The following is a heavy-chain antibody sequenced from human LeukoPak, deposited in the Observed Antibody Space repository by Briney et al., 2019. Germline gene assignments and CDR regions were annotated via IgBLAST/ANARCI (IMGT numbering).Heavy chain of an antibody. Sequence: SVRVSCKASGGTFSSYAISWVRQAPGQGLEWMGGIIPIFGTANYAQKFQGRVTITADESTSTAYVELSSLRSEDTAVYYCARKEGDSSGYLDYWGQGTLVTVSS. V-gene: IGHV1-69*13. J-gene: IGHJ4*02. CDR1: GGTFSSYA. CDR3: ARKEGDSSGYLDY. CDR2: IIPIFGTA. D-gene: IGHD3-22*01.